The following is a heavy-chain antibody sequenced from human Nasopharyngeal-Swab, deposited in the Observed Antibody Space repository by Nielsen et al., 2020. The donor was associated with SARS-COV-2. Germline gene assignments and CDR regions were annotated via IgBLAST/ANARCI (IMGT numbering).Heavy chain of an antibody. V-gene: IGHV3-30-3*01. Sequence: SCAASFFPSSSYAMHWVRQAPGKGLEWVAVISYDGSNKYYADSVKGRFTISRDNSKNTLYLQMNSLRAEDTAVYYCAREKSIDEVRVTAMPYYFDYWGQGTLVTVSS. J-gene: IGHJ4*02. CDR2: ISYDGSNK. CDR1: FFPSSSYA. D-gene: IGHD2-21*02. CDR3: AREKSIDEVRVTAMPYYFDY.